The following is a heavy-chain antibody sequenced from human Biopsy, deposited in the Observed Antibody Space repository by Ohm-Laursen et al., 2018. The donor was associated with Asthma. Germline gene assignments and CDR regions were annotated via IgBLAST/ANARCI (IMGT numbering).Heavy chain of an antibody. CDR1: GGSITSSSYY. CDR3: VRHQYSSSWSTLDY. CDR2: MYHSGSP. D-gene: IGHD3-22*01. Sequence: GTLSLTCTVSGGSITSSSYYWGWIRQPPGKGMEWIGSMYHSGSPYYHPSLKSRATISVDTSKNHLSLKMSSVTAADTAVYFCVRHQYSSSWSTLDYWGQGALVTVSS. J-gene: IGHJ4*02. V-gene: IGHV4-39*01.